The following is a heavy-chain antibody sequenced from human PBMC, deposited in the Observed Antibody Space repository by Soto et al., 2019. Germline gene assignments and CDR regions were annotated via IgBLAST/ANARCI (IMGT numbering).Heavy chain of an antibody. CDR1: GGTVRSYY. Sequence: PSESLSITCTASGGTVRSYYWSWIRQHPGKGLEWIGYIYYSGSTNYNPSLKSRVTISVDTSKNQFSLKLSSVTAADTAVYYCSGSSSVYGDYGDALIWYFDLWGRGTLVTVSS. J-gene: IGHJ2*01. V-gene: IGHV4-59*02. CDR3: SGSSSVYGDYGDALIWYFDL. D-gene: IGHD4-17*01. CDR2: IYYSGST.